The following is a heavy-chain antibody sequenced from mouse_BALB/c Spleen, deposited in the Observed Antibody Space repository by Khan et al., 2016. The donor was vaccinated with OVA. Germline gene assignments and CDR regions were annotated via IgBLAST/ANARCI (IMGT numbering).Heavy chain of an antibody. CDR3: GRYDGIYYYAMDY. Sequence: VRLQQSGPELVKPGASVMISCKASGYSFTGYFMNWVKQSHGKSLEWIGRINPYNGDTFYNQKFKGKATLTVDKSSSTAHMELLSLTSKYSAVYYCGRYDGIYYYAMDYWGQGTSVTVTS. J-gene: IGHJ4*01. V-gene: IGHV1-37*01. CDR2: INPYNGDT. D-gene: IGHD2-14*01. CDR1: GYSFTGYF.